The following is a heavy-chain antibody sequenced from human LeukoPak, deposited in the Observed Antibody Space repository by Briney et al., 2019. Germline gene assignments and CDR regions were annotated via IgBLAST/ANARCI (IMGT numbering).Heavy chain of an antibody. J-gene: IGHJ5*02. CDR3: ARDLPRIAVAGLLWFDP. CDR2: IIPIFGTA. D-gene: IGHD6-19*01. CDR1: GGTFSSYA. V-gene: IGHV1-69*01. Sequence: SVKVSCKASGGTFSSYAISWVRQAPGQGLEWMGGIIPIFGTANYAQKFQGRVTITADESTSTAYMELRSLRSDDTAVYYCARDLPRIAVAGLLWFDPWGQGTLVTVSS.